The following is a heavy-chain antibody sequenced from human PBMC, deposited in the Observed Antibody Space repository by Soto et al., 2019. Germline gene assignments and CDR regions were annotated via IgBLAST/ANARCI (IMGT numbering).Heavy chain of an antibody. CDR2: INAGNGNT. CDR3: ARDLGYCRSGTCYREWFDP. D-gene: IGHD2-15*01. CDR1: GYTFTSYA. Sequence: ASVKVSCKASGYTFTSYAMHWVRQAPGQRLEWMGWINAGNGNTKYSQKFQGRVTMTTDTSTNTAYMELRSLRSDDTAVYYCARDLGYCRSGTCYREWFDPWGQGTLVTVSS. J-gene: IGHJ5*02. V-gene: IGHV1-3*01.